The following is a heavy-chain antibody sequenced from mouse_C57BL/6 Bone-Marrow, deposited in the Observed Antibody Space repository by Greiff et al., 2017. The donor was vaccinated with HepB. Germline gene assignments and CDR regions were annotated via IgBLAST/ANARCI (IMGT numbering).Heavy chain of an antibody. D-gene: IGHD2-14*01. CDR1: GYTFTSYG. J-gene: IGHJ4*01. CDR3: ARWVRRAMDY. Sequence: VKLVESGAELARPGASVKLSCKASGYTFTSYGISWVKQRTGQGLEWIGEIYPRSGNTYYNEKFKGKATLTADKSSSTAYMELRSLTSEDSAVYFCARWVRRAMDYWGQGTSVTVSS. CDR2: IYPRSGNT. V-gene: IGHV1-81*01.